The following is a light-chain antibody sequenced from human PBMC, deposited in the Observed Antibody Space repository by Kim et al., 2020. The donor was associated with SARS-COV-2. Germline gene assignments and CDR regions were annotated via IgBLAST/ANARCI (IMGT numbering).Light chain of an antibody. CDR1: SVSSQ. Sequence: SVSSQLAWYQQKPGQAPRLLIYDASDRATGIPARFSGSGSGTDFTLTISSLEPEDFAVYYCLQRANWVTFGGGTKVEIK. J-gene: IGKJ4*01. CDR3: LQRANWVT. CDR2: DAS. V-gene: IGKV3-11*01.